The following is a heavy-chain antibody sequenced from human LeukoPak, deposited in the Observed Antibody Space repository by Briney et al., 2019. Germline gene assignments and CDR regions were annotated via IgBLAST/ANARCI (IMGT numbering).Heavy chain of an antibody. J-gene: IGHJ5*02. D-gene: IGHD2-2*01. CDR1: GYTFIDYA. CDR3: ARGKGYCSSTTCYGVYWFDP. CDR2: INTDTGNP. V-gene: IGHV7-4-1*02. Sequence: ASVKVSCKASGYTFIDYAMNWVRQAPGQGLEWMGWINTDTGNPTYAQGFTGRFVFSLDTSVSTAYLQISSLKAEDTAVYYCARGKGYCSSTTCYGVYWFDPWGQGTLVTVPS.